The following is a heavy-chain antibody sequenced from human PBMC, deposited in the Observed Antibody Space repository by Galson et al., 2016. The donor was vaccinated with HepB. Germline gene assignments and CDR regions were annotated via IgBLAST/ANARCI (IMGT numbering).Heavy chain of an antibody. V-gene: IGHV4-34*01. CDR3: ARGNYSAFDI. CDR1: GGSFSGYY. CDR2: INHSGST. Sequence: TLSLTCAVYGGSFSGYYWGWIRQPPGKGLEWIGEINHSGSTNYNPSLKSRVTISVDTSKNQFSLKLSSVTAADTAVYYCARGNYSAFDIWGQGTMVTVSS. D-gene: IGHD2-21*01. J-gene: IGHJ3*02.